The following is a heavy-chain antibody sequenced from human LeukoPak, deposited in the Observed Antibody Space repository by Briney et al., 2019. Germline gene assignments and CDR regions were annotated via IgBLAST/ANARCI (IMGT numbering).Heavy chain of an antibody. CDR3: ARNWDSSGYYDY. CDR1: GGSISSGGYS. D-gene: IGHD3-22*01. J-gene: IGHJ4*02. V-gene: IGHV4-30-2*01. CDR2: IYHSGST. Sequence: SQTLSLTCAVSGGSISSGGYSWSWIRQPPGKGLEWIGYIYHSGSTYYNPSLKSRVTISVDRSKNQFSLKLSSVTAADTAVYYCARNWDSSGYYDYWGQGTLVTVSS.